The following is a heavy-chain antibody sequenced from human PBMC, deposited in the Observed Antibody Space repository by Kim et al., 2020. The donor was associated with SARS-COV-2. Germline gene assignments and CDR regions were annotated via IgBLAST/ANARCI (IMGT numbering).Heavy chain of an antibody. CDR1: GFTFSDAW. CDR2: IKSKSDGGAT. CDR3: NTVGAPLLLWSGELSAGVKDV. D-gene: IGHD3-10*01. V-gene: IGHV3-15*05. J-gene: IGHJ6*02. Sequence: GGSLRLSCAAAGFTFSDAWMSWVRQAPGKGLEWVGRIKSKSDGGATDYAAPVKGRFTISRDDSKNTLYLQMNSLKIEDTAIYYCNTVGAPLLLWSGELSAGVKDVWGQGTTVSVSS.